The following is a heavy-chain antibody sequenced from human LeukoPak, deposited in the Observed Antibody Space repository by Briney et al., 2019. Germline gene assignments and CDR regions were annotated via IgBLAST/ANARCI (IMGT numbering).Heavy chain of an antibody. CDR1: GYTFTSYD. CDR2: INPHSGGT. CDR3: ARDVGEYCSSTNCYASHY. Sequence: GSVKVSCKASGYTFTSYDINWVRQATGQGLEWMGWINPHSGGTNYAQKFQGGVTMTRDTSITTAYMELSSLRSDDTAVYYCARDVGEYCSSTNCYASHYWGQGTLVTVSS. D-gene: IGHD2-2*01. V-gene: IGHV1-2*02. J-gene: IGHJ4*02.